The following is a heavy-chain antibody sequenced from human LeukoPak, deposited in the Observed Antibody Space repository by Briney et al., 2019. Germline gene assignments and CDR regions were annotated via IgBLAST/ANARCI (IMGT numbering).Heavy chain of an antibody. CDR3: ARGEGAKQSRGVAAGK. V-gene: IGHV4-59*11. CDR2: IYYSGST. CDR1: GGSLSGHY. Sequence: SETLSLTCTVSGGSLSGHYWSWIRQPPGKGLEWIGYIYYSGSTNYNPSLKSRVTISVDTSKNQFSLKLSSVTAADTAVYYCARGEGAKQSRGVAAGKWGQGTLVTVSS. J-gene: IGHJ4*02. D-gene: IGHD2-15*01.